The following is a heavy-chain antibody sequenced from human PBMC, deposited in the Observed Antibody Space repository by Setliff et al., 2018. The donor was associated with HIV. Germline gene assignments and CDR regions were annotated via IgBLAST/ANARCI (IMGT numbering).Heavy chain of an antibody. CDR3: ATDCAVVGGTGSLDS. CDR2: ISSSSSTI. CDR1: GFTFSSYS. Sequence: PGGSLRLSCAASGFTFSSYSMNWVRQAPGKGLEWVSYISSSSSTIYYADSVQGRFTISRDNAKNSLFLQMNSLRAEDTAVYYCATDCAVVGGTGSLDSWGQGTLVTVSS. J-gene: IGHJ4*02. V-gene: IGHV3-48*01. D-gene: IGHD1-26*01.